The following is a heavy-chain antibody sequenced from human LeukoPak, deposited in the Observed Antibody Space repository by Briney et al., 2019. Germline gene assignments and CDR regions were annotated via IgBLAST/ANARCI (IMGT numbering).Heavy chain of an antibody. Sequence: GGSLRLSCAATGFTFNHYGMHWVRQAPGKGLEWVAVIWSDGTNKYYGDSVKGRFTISRVDSENTIYLQMNSLRPEDTGVYYCAKDAQRGFDYSNSLEKWGQGTPVTAST. D-gene: IGHD4-11*01. V-gene: IGHV3-33*06. CDR2: IWSDGTNK. CDR3: AKDAQRGFDYSNSLEK. CDR1: GFTFNHYG. J-gene: IGHJ4*02.